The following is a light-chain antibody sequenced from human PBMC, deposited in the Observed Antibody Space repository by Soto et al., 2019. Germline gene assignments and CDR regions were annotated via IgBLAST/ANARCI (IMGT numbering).Light chain of an antibody. CDR1: ESIYSN. V-gene: IGKV3-15*01. CDR3: QQYGSSPIT. CDR2: RAS. Sequence: DIVIPRTPATVSMSAGRRAAHSCRARESIYSNLAWYQQRPGQPPRLLIYRASTRDTDIPARFSGSGSGTEFTLTISGLEPEDFAVYYCQQYGSSPITFGQGTRLEI. J-gene: IGKJ5*01.